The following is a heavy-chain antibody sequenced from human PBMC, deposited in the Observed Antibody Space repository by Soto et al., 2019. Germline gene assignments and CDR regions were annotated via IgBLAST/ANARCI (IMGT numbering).Heavy chain of an antibody. Sequence: GGSLRLSCAASGFTFSSYWMSWVRQAPGKGLEWVANIKQDGSEKYYVDSVKGRFTISRDNAKNSLYLQMNSLRAEDTAVYYCARGSTPPPLWLHFSVYYYYMDVWGKGTTVTVSS. D-gene: IGHD5-18*01. J-gene: IGHJ6*03. V-gene: IGHV3-7*01. CDR1: GFTFSSYW. CDR2: IKQDGSEK. CDR3: ARGSTPPPLWLHFSVYYYYMDV.